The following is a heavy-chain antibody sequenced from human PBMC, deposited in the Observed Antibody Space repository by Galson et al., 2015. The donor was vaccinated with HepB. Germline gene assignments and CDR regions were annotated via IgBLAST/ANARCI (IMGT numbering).Heavy chain of an antibody. D-gene: IGHD3-10*01. Sequence: QSGAEVKKPGESLRISCKGSGYSFTSYWISWVRQMPGKGLEWMGRIDPSDSYTNYSPSFQGHVTISADKSISTAYLQWSSLKASDTAMYYCARHEYYYGSGSYSPYNWFDPWGQGTLVTVSS. CDR1: GYSFTSYW. J-gene: IGHJ5*02. V-gene: IGHV5-10-1*01. CDR3: ARHEYYYGSGSYSPYNWFDP. CDR2: IDPSDSYT.